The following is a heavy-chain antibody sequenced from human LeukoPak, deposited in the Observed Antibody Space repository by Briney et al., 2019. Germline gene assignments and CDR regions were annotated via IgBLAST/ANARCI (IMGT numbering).Heavy chain of an antibody. V-gene: IGHV3-9*01. CDR2: ISWNSGSI. Sequence: QTGGSLRLSCAASGFTFDDYAMHWVRQAPGKGLEWVSGISWNSGSIGYADSVKGRFTISRDNAKNSLYLQMNSLRAEDTAVYYCAREGHYYYYYMDVWGKGTTVTVSS. CDR1: GFTFDDYA. CDR3: AREGHYYYYYMDV. J-gene: IGHJ6*03.